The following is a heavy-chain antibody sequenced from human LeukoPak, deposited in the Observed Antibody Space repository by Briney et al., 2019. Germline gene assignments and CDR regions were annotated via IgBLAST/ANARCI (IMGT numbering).Heavy chain of an antibody. J-gene: IGHJ6*02. V-gene: IGHV1-18*01. CDR1: GYTFTSYG. CDR2: ISAYNGNS. CDR3: ARDRLWFGDPYYYGMGV. Sequence: ASVKVSCKASGYTFTSYGISWVRQAPGQGLEWMGWISAYNGNSNYAQKLQGRVTMTTDTSTSTAYMELRSLRSDDTAVYYCARDRLWFGDPYYYGMGVWGQGTTVT. D-gene: IGHD3-10*01.